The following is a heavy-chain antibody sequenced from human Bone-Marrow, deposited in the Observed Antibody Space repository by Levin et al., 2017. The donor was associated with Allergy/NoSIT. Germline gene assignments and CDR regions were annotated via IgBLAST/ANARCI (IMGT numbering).Heavy chain of an antibody. CDR1: GGSVSTGAYH. J-gene: IGHJ4*02. V-gene: IGHV4-61*08. CDR3: APVAVSHYIPLSGKIDI. Sequence: NPGGSLRLSCTVSGGSVSTGAYHWSWLRQSPGEGLQWIVYIYHTGTTTYSPSFQSRVAISIDTSRNQFFLILRSVGAAATAIYYCAPVAVSHYIPLSGKIDIWGPGTVV. D-gene: IGHD6-19*01. CDR2: IYHTGTT.